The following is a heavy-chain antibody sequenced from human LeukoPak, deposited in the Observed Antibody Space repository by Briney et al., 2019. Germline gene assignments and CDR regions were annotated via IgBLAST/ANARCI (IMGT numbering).Heavy chain of an antibody. Sequence: PSETLSLTCTVSGGSISNYYWSWIRQPPGKGLEWIGYIYYSGSTNYNPSLKSRVTISVDTSKNQFSLKLSSVAAADTAVYYCARMGRRGLDYWGQGTLVTVSS. J-gene: IGHJ4*02. CDR2: IYYSGST. V-gene: IGHV4-59*01. CDR1: GGSISNYY. D-gene: IGHD2-15*01. CDR3: ARMGRRGLDY.